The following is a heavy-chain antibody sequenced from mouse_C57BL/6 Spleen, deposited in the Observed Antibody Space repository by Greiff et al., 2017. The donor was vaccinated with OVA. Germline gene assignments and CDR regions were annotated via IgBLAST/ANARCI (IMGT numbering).Heavy chain of an antibody. Sequence: VQLQQPGAELVKPGASVKLSCKASGYTFTSYWMQWVKQRPGQGLEWIGEIDPSDSYTNYNQKFKGKATLTVDTSSRTAYMQLSSLTSEDSAVYYCARCDRNPGYYFDYWGQGTTLTVSS. CDR3: ARCDRNPGYYFDY. J-gene: IGHJ2*01. CDR2: IDPSDSYT. CDR1: GYTFTSYW. V-gene: IGHV1-50*01.